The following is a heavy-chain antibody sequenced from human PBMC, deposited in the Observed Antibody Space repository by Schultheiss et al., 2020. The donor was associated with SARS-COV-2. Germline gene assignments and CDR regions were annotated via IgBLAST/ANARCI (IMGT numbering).Heavy chain of an antibody. Sequence: GGSLRLSCAASGFSFSDYYMNWIRRAPGKGLEWVSYISGSGSTKWYADSVKGRFTISRDNAKRSVLLQMNNLRAEDTAVYYCARDRITVTTEGVDYWGQGSLVTVSS. D-gene: IGHD4-17*01. J-gene: IGHJ4*02. CDR3: ARDRITVTTEGVDY. V-gene: IGHV3-11*01. CDR2: ISGSGSTK. CDR1: GFSFSDYY.